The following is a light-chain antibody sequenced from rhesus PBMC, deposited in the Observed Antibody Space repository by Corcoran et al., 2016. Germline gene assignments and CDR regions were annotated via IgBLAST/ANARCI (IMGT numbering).Light chain of an antibody. Sequence: DIVMTQTPLSLPITPGEPASISCRSSQSLLHSNGNTYLHWYLQKPGQSPQLLFYGGSNRASGVPDRFSGRGSGTDFTLKISKVEAEGVGIYYCVHAIAFPWTFGQGTKVEIK. CDR1: QSLLHSNGNTY. CDR2: GGS. V-gene: IGKV2-72*02. CDR3: VHAIAFPWT. J-gene: IGKJ1*01.